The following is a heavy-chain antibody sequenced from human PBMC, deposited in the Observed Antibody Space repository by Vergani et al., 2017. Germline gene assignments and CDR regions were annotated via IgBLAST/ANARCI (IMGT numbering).Heavy chain of an antibody. V-gene: IGHV3-21*06. CDR3: ARDCTSGGCPDNYGMDV. D-gene: IGHD2-8*01. J-gene: IGHJ6*02. Sequence: EVQLVESGGGLVKPGGSLRLSCAASGFTFSDFSMSWVRQAPGKGLEWVAFIGSSGPYINYADSVKGRFMISRDNTNNSLFLQLRSLRAEDAAVYYCARDCTSGGCPDNYGMDVWDQGATVTVSS. CDR1: GFTFSDFS. CDR2: IGSSGPYI.